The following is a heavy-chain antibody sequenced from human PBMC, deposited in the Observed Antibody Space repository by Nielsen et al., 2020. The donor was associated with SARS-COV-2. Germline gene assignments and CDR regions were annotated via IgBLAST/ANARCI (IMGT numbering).Heavy chain of an antibody. Sequence: SETLSLTCTVSGGSISSSSYYWGWIRQPPGKGLEWIGSIYYSGSTYYNPSLKSRVTISVDTSKNQFSLKLSSVTAADTAVYYCARVYYYDSSGYYVRHFDYWGQGTLVTVSS. CDR3: ARVYYYDSSGYYVRHFDY. D-gene: IGHD3-22*01. V-gene: IGHV4-39*07. CDR1: GGSISSSSYY. CDR2: IYYSGST. J-gene: IGHJ4*02.